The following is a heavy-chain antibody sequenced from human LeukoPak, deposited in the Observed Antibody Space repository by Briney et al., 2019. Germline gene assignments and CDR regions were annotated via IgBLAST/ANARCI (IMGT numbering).Heavy chain of an antibody. Sequence: GGSLRLSCAASGFTFSTYSMSWVRQAPGKGLDWVSSISTAGSYIYYADSMKGRFTISRDNSKNSLYLQMNSLRAEDTAVYYCARLRTVGAQSDAFDIWGQGTMVIVSS. CDR3: ARLRTVGAQSDAFDI. CDR2: ISTAGSYI. J-gene: IGHJ3*02. D-gene: IGHD3-10*01. V-gene: IGHV3-21*01. CDR1: GFTFSTYS.